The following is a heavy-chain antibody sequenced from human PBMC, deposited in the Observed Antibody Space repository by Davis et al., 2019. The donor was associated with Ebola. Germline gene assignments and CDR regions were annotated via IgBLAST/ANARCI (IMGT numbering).Heavy chain of an antibody. CDR3: ARGVAGTFHNWFDP. J-gene: IGHJ5*02. V-gene: IGHV1-18*04. CDR2: ISAYNGNT. CDR1: CYTFTSYG. Sequence: ASVNVSCMASCYTFTSYGISWVRQAPGQGLEWMGWISAYNGNTNYAQKLQSRVTMTTDTSTSTAYMELRSLRSDDTAVYYCARGVAGTFHNWFDPWGQGTLVTVSS. D-gene: IGHD6-19*01.